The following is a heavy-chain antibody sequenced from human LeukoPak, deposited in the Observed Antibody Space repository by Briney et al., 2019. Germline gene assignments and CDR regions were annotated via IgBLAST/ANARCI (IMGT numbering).Heavy chain of an antibody. CDR2: VSRNGGRT. CDR1: GSSFSSYA. CDR3: ARDLRSGAYYYFYMDV. J-gene: IGHJ6*03. V-gene: IGHV3-64*01. Sequence: GGSLRLSCATSGSSFSSYAMSWVRQAPGKGLEYVAAVSRNGGRTYYANSVKGRFTISRDNSRNTLYLQMGSLRPEDTALYYCARDLRSGAYYYFYMDVWGNGTTVVVSS. D-gene: IGHD3-3*01.